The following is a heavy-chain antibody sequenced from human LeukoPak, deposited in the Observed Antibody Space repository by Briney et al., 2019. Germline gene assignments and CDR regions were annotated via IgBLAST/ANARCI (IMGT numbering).Heavy chain of an antibody. Sequence: GGSLRLSCAASGFTFSSYWMSWVRQAPGKGLEWVANIKQDGSEKYYVDSVKGRFTISRDNAKNSLYLQMNSLRAEDTAVYYCARDGDNWNYAYFDYWGQGTLVTVSS. CDR2: IKQDGSEK. D-gene: IGHD1-7*01. CDR3: ARDGDNWNYAYFDY. CDR1: GFTFSSYW. J-gene: IGHJ4*02. V-gene: IGHV3-7*01.